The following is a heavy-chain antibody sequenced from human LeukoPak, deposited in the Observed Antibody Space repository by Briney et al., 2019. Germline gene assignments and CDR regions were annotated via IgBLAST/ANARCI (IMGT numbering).Heavy chain of an antibody. CDR1: GFTFSSYE. V-gene: IGHV3-20*04. CDR2: INWNGGST. J-gene: IGHJ4*02. CDR3: AREDTFMVATDY. Sequence: PGGSLRLSCAASGFTFSSYEMNWVRQAPGKGLEWVSGINWNGGSTGYADSVKGRFTISRDNAKNSLYLQMNSLRVEDTAVYYCAREDTFMVATDYWGQGTLVTVSS. D-gene: IGHD4/OR15-4a*01.